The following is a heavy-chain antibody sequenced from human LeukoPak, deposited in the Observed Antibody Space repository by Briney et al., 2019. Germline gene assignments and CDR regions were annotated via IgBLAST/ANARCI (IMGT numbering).Heavy chain of an antibody. V-gene: IGHV4-59*01. J-gene: IGHJ3*02. CDR2: IYYSGST. CDR3: ARDRGYDILTGYYLAFDI. Sequence: SETLSLICTVSGGSISSYYWSWIRQPPGKGLEWIGYIYYSGSTNYNPSLKSRVTISVDTSKNQFSLKLSSVTAADTAVYYCARDRGYDILTGYYLAFDIWGQGTMVTVSS. CDR1: GGSISSYY. D-gene: IGHD3-9*01.